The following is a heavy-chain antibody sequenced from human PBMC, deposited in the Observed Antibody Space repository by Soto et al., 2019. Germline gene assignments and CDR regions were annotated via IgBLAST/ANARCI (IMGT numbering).Heavy chain of an antibody. CDR1: GGSISSSSYY. CDR3: ARQVGYCSGGSCLHFDY. CDR2: IYYSGST. J-gene: IGHJ4*02. D-gene: IGHD2-15*01. Sequence: QLQLQESGPGLVKPSETLSLTCTVSGGSISSSSYYWGWIRQPPGKGLEWIGSIYYSGSTYYNPPLKSRVTISVDTSKNQFSLKLSSVTAADTAVHYCARQVGYCSGGSCLHFDYWGQGTLVTVSS. V-gene: IGHV4-39*01.